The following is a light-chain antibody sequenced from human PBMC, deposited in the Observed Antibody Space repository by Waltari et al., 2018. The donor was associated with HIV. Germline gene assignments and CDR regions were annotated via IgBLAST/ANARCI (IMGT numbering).Light chain of an antibody. V-gene: IGLV2-11*01. CDR1: SSDVGGYNY. Sequence: QSALTQPRSVSGSPGQSVTISCTGTSSDVGGYNYVSWYQQLPGKAPKLTIYDLTERPSGVPYRFSGSKSGNTASLTISGLQAEDEADYYCCSFAGSYTWLFGGGTKLTVL. CDR2: DLT. CDR3: CSFAGSYTWL. J-gene: IGLJ2*01.